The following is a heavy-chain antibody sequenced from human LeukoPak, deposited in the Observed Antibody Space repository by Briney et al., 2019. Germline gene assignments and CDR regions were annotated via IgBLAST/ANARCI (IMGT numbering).Heavy chain of an antibody. V-gene: IGHV4-59*12. CDR1: GGSISSYY. D-gene: IGHD6-19*01. Sequence: PETLSLTCTVSGGSISSYYWSWIRQPPGKGLEWIGYIYYSGSTNYNPSLKSRVTISVDTSKNQFSLKLSSVTAADTAVYYCARGGSSGWFFDYWGQGTLVTVSS. CDR2: IYYSGST. CDR3: ARGGSSGWFFDY. J-gene: IGHJ4*02.